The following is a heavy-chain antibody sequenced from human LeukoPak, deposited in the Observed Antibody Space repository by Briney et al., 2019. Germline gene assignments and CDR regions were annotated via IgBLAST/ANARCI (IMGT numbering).Heavy chain of an antibody. CDR3: ARHRLYYYDSSGYYYGSVDSVDY. J-gene: IGHJ4*02. V-gene: IGHV4-34*01. CDR1: GFTFSSYE. Sequence: PGGSLRLSCAASGFTFSSYEMNWVRQPPGKGLEWIGEINHSGSTNYNPSLKSRVTISVDTSKNQFSLKLSSVTAADTAVYYCARHRLYYYDSSGYYYGSVDSVDYWGQGTLVTVSS. CDR2: INHSGST. D-gene: IGHD3-22*01.